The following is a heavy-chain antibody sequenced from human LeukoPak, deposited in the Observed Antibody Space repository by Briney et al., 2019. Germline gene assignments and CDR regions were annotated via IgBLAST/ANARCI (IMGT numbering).Heavy chain of an antibody. CDR2: ISGSGGST. Sequence: GGSLRLSCAASGFTFSSYAMSWVRQAPGKGLEWVSAISGSGGSTYYADSVKGRFTISRDNSKNTLYLQMNSLRAEDTAVYYRAKDSVWYRGVISGPFDYWGQGTLVTVSS. J-gene: IGHJ4*02. V-gene: IGHV3-23*01. CDR1: GFTFSSYA. D-gene: IGHD3-10*01. CDR3: AKDSVWYRGVISGPFDY.